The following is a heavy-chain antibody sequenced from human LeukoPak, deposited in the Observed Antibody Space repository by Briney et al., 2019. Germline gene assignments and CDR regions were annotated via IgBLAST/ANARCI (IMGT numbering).Heavy chain of an antibody. CDR3: ARVSLLLWFGEVSPDGWFDP. CDR1: GGSISSYY. V-gene: IGHV4-59*01. D-gene: IGHD3-10*01. Sequence: SETLSLTCTVSGGSISSYYCNWSRQPQPQGQEWVWYGYISWSTNYNPSLKSRLTISVDTSKTQFSLKLSSVTAADTAVYYCARVSLLLWFGEVSPDGWFDPWGQGTLVTVSS. J-gene: IGHJ5*02. CDR2: GYISWST.